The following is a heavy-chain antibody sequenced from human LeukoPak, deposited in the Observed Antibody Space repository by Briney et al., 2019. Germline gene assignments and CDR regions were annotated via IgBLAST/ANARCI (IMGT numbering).Heavy chain of an antibody. CDR3: ARDRRWLVSLYYGMDV. J-gene: IGHJ6*02. CDR1: GGSFSGYY. Sequence: SETLSLTCAVYGGSFSGYYWSWIRQPPGKGLEWIGEINHSGITDYNPSLKSRVTMSVDKSKNQFSLKLSSVTAADTAVYYCARDRRWLVSLYYGMDVWGQGTTVTVSS. D-gene: IGHD6-19*01. V-gene: IGHV4-34*01. CDR2: INHSGIT.